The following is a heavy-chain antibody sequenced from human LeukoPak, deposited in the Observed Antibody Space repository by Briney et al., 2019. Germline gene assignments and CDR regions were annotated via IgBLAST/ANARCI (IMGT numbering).Heavy chain of an antibody. D-gene: IGHD3-10*01. V-gene: IGHV1-69*01. CDR1: VCTFSNYA. CDR2: FIPIFCTA. CDR3: ARDLGASFDY. J-gene: IGHJ4*02. Sequence: GASVKVSCKASVCTFSNYAISVVRRAPGQGLECMVGFIPIFCTASYAQKFQGRVTITADEPTSTAYMELSSLRSEDTAVYYCARDLGASFDYWGEGTLVTVSS.